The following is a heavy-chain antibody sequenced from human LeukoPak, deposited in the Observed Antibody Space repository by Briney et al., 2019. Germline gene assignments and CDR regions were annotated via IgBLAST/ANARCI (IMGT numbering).Heavy chain of an antibody. V-gene: IGHV3-30-3*01. CDR3: EREVGHCFDY. J-gene: IGHJ4*02. Sequence: GGSLRLSCAASGFTFSSYAMHWVRQAPGKGLEWVAVISYDGSNKYYADSVKGRFTISRDNSKNTLYLQMNSLRAEDTAVYYCEREVGHCFDYWGQGTLVTVSS. CDR1: GFTFSSYA. CDR2: ISYDGSNK.